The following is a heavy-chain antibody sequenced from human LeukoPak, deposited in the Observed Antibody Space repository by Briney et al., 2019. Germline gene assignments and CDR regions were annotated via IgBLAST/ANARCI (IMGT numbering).Heavy chain of an antibody. CDR3: ASIAAAAPGGYFDY. D-gene: IGHD6-13*01. CDR2: MNPNSGNT. CDR1: GYTFTSYD. J-gene: IGHJ4*02. Sequence: ASVKVSCKASGYTFTSYDINWVRQATGQGLEWMGWMNPNSGNTGYAQKFQGRVTMTRNTSISTAYMELSSLRSEDTAVYYCASIAAAAPGGYFDYWGQGTLVTVSS. V-gene: IGHV1-8*01.